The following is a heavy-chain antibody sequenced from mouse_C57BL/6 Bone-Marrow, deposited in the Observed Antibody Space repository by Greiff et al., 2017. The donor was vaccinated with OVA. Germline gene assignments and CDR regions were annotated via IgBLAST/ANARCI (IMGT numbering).Heavy chain of an antibody. CDR2: IDPSDSYT. CDR1: GYTFTSYW. Sequence: QVQLQQPGAELVMPGASVKLSCKASGYTFTSYWMHWVKQRPGQGLEWIGEIDPSDSYTNYNQKFKGKSTLTVDKSSSTAYMQLSSLTSEDSAVYYCARYYYGYYAMDYWGQGTSGTVSS. J-gene: IGHJ4*01. CDR3: ARYYYGYYAMDY. V-gene: IGHV1-69*01. D-gene: IGHD1-1*01.